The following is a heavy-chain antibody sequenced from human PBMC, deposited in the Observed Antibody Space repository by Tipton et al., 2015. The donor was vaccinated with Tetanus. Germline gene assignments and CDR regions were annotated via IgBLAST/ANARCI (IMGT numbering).Heavy chain of an antibody. CDR1: GYSFTSHW. Sequence: VQLVQSGADVKKPGESLKISCKASGYSFTSHWIGWVRQMPGKGLEWMGMIFPDDSDTRYSPSFQGHVTFSVDKSTSTVYLQWSSLEASDTAMYFCARMYSTSSPFDHWGQGTLVAVSS. J-gene: IGHJ4*02. D-gene: IGHD6-6*01. V-gene: IGHV5-51*01. CDR2: IFPDDSDT. CDR3: ARMYSTSSPFDH.